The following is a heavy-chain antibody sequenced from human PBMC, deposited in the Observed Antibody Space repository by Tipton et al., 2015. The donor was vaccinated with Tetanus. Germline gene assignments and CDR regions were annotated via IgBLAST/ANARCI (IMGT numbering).Heavy chain of an antibody. V-gene: IGHV4-31*03. Sequence: TLSLTCTVSGDSISSGGPYWSWIRQFPGRGLEWMGYIHHTGSTYYNPSLKTRITLSVDTSKNQFSLKLTSVTAGDTAVYYCARDRGLTTGGGIGMDVWGQGTTVTVSS. J-gene: IGHJ6*02. D-gene: IGHD4-17*01. CDR2: IHHTGST. CDR3: ARDRGLTTGGGIGMDV. CDR1: GDSISSGGPY.